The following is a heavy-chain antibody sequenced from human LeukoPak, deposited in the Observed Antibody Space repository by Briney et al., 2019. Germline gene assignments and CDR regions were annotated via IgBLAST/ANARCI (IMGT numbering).Heavy chain of an antibody. CDR1: GYTLTDFS. Sequence: ASVKVSCNISGYTLTDFSMHWVRQAPGKGLEWMGGFNREDDEPIYAPHFRGRVTVTEDTSTDTAYMELSSLRSEDTAVYYCATLDSYYDNSGRPLIPDWGQGTLDTVSS. CDR3: ATLDSYYDNSGRPLIPD. J-gene: IGHJ4*02. V-gene: IGHV1-24*01. D-gene: IGHD3-22*01. CDR2: FNREDDEP.